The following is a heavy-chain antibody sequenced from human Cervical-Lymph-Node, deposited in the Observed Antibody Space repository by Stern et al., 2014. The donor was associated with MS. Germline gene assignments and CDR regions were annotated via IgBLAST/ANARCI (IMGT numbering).Heavy chain of an antibody. CDR2: INTNTGTP. J-gene: IGHJ4*02. Sequence: QVQLVQSGSELKKPGASVKISCKASGYTFTNYAMKWVRQAPGQGLEWMGWINTNTGTPTYAQAFTGRFVFSLDTSVGTAYLQINSLKAEDTAVYYCATVDTGDYPYWGQGTLVTVSS. CDR1: GYTFTNYA. D-gene: IGHD2-21*02. V-gene: IGHV7-4-1*02. CDR3: ATVDTGDYPY.